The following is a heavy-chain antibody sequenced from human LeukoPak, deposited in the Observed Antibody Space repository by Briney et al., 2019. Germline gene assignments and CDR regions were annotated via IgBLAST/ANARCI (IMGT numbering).Heavy chain of an antibody. CDR1: GFTFSSYS. J-gene: IGHJ4*02. Sequence: GGSLRLSCAASGFTFSSYSMNWVRQAPGKGLEWVSYISSSSTIYYADSVKGRFTISRDNAKNSLYLQMNSLRAEDTAVYYCASGGYCSSTSCYSGDYWGQGTLVTVSS. V-gene: IGHV3-48*01. D-gene: IGHD2-2*01. CDR2: ISSSSTI. CDR3: ASGGYCSSTSCYSGDY.